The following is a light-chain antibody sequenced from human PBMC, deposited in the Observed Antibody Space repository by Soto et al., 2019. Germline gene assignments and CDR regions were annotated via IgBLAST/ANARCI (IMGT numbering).Light chain of an antibody. CDR2: GAS. CDR3: QQYNNPSIT. Sequence: EIVMTQSPATLSVSPGERATLSCRASQSVSSNLAWYQQKPGQAPRLLIYGASTRATGIPARFSGSESGTEFTLTISSLQSEDFAVYYCQQYNNPSITFGQGTRLEIK. J-gene: IGKJ5*01. V-gene: IGKV3-15*01. CDR1: QSVSSN.